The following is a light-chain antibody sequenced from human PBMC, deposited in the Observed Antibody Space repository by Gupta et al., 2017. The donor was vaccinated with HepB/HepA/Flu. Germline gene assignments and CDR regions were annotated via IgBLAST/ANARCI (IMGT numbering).Light chain of an antibody. V-gene: IGKV1-9*01. Sequence: DIQLTQSPSFLSASVGDRVTITCRASQGISSYLAWYQQKPGKAPKLLIYAASTLQSGVPSRFSGSGSGTGFTLTISSLQPEDFATYYCQQVKSYPLTFGQGTRLEIK. CDR2: AAS. CDR1: QGISSY. CDR3: QQVKSYPLT. J-gene: IGKJ5*01.